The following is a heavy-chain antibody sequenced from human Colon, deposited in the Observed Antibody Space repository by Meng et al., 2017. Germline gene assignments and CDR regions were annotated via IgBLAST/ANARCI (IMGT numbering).Heavy chain of an antibody. CDR2: IHYSGSR. D-gene: IGHD4-17*01. CDR3: ARVRIYGLSDY. V-gene: IGHV4-61*01. CDR1: GGSVSSASYY. Sequence: QVQLQESGPGLVGPSETLSLTCNVSGGSVSSASYYWSWIRQPPGKGLEWIGLIHYSGSRNYNPSLKSRVTMSVDTSKNQVSLRLTSVTAADTAVYYCARVRIYGLSDYWGQGTLVTVSS. J-gene: IGHJ4*02.